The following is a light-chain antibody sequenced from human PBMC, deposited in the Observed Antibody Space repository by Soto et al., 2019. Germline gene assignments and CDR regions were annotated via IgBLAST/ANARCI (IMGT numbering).Light chain of an antibody. CDR1: QNIDTY. Sequence: DIQMTQSPSSLSASVGDRVTITCRASQNIDTYLNWYLQKPGRAPKLLIYDASSLQTGVPSRFSGSGSGIEFSLTISSLQPEDFATYHCQQYTSDIYSFGQGTKLQ. CDR3: QQYTSDIYS. CDR2: DAS. J-gene: IGKJ2*01. V-gene: IGKV1-39*01.